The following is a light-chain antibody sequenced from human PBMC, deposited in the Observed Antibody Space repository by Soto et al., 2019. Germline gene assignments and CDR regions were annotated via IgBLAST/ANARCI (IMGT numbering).Light chain of an antibody. V-gene: IGKV1-5*01. CDR1: QSIRGW. CDR3: QQSYSTLRT. CDR2: DAS. Sequence: DIQMTQSPATLSASVGDRVTITCRASQSIRGWVAWYQQRPGKAPNLLIFDASTLESGVPSRFSGSGSGTTFTLTISSLQPEDFATYYCQQSYSTLRTCGQGTNVDIK. J-gene: IGKJ1*01.